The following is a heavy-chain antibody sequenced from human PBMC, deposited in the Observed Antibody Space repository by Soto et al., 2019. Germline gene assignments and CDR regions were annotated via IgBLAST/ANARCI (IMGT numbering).Heavy chain of an antibody. CDR1: GYPVTAYY. J-gene: IGHJ3*02. V-gene: IGHV1-2*02. CDR2: INPATGAA. Sequence: QLHLVQSGAVVKKPGASVTVSCSASGYPVTAYYMHWVRQAPGRGLEWMGGINPATGAAKYTQTFPGRVTMTRDTSTSTVFMEPSGLTSEDAAVFYCARGGGVGVAGSAAFDMWGQGTVVTVSS. CDR3: ARGGGVGVAGSAAFDM. D-gene: IGHD3-3*01.